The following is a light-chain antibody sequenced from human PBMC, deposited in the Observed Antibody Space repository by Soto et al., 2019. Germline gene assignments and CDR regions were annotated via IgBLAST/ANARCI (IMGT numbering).Light chain of an antibody. Sequence: LTQPASVSGSPGQSITISCTGASSDVGAYNYVSWYQQHPGKAPKLMIFDVSNRPSGVSNRFSASKSGNTASLTISGLQAEDEADYYCSSYTSSSTVVFGGGTKLTVL. CDR2: DVS. CDR1: SSDVGAYNY. CDR3: SSYTSSSTVV. J-gene: IGLJ2*01. V-gene: IGLV2-14*01.